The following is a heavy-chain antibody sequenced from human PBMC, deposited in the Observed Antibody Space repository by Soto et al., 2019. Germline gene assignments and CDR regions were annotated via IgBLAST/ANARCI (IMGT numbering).Heavy chain of an antibody. CDR2: IYHSGST. V-gene: IGHV4-38-2*02. CDR1: GYSISSGYY. J-gene: IGHJ5*02. Sequence: SETLSLTCAVSGYSISSGYYWGWIRQPPGKGLEWIGSIYHSGSTYYNPSLKSRVTISVDTSKNQFSLKLSSVTAADTAVYYCAREGREWFDPWGQGTLVTV. CDR3: AREGREWFDP.